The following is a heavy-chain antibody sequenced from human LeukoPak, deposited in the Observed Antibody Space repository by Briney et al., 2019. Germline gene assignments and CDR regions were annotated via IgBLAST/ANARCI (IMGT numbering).Heavy chain of an antibody. V-gene: IGHV5-51*01. D-gene: IGHD4-23*01. CDR1: GSRFTNYW. J-gene: IGHJ4*02. CDR2: IYPGDSDT. Sequence: GASLKISCKGTGSRFTNYWIGWVRQLPGKGLEWMGIIYPGDSDTRYSPSFQGQVTISADKSITTAYLQWSSLKASDTAMYYCARTGGNSLKYYFEYWGQGTLVTVSS. CDR3: ARTGGNSLKYYFEY.